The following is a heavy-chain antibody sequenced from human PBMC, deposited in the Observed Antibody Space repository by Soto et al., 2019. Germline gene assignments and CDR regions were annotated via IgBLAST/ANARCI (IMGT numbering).Heavy chain of an antibody. CDR1: GFTFSSSA. CDR3: ATRIGNIGWYWLDT. CDR2: IVLGNGNT. Sequence: SVKVSCKASGFTFSSSAVQWVRQARGQPLEWIGWIVLGNGNTNYAQKFQQRVTITRDMSTSTAYMEVRSLTSEDTAVYYCATRIGNIGWYWLDTWGQGTLVTVSS. V-gene: IGHV1-58*01. J-gene: IGHJ5*02. D-gene: IGHD6-19*01.